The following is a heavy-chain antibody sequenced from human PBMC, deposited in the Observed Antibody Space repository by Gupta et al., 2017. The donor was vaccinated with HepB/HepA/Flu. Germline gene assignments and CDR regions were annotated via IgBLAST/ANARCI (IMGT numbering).Heavy chain of an antibody. D-gene: IGHD6-19*01. CDR2: FSNSGSA. Sequence: QLQLQESGPRLAKPSETLSLTCTVSGGSIRSSPYSWGWIRQPPGKGLEWIGNFSNSGSADYNPSLRSRVSTSLHTSKNQFSLRLTFVTAADTAVYYCVSINARAVAGHFDDGGQGILVTVXS. J-gene: IGHJ4*02. CDR1: GGSIRSSPYS. CDR3: VSINARAVAGHFDD. V-gene: IGHV4-39*01.